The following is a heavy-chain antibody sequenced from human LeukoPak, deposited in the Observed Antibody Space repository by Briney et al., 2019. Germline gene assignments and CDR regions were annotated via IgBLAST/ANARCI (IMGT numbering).Heavy chain of an antibody. V-gene: IGHV1-69*04. CDR3: ARVAVRGAPFDY. J-gene: IGHJ4*02. CDR1: GGTFSSYA. CDR2: IIPILGIA. D-gene: IGHD3-10*01. Sequence: SVKVSCKASGGTFSSYAISWVRQAPGQGLEWMGRIIPILGIANYAQKFQGRVTITADKSTSTAYMEPSSLRSEDTAVYYCARVAVRGAPFDYWGQGTLVTVSS.